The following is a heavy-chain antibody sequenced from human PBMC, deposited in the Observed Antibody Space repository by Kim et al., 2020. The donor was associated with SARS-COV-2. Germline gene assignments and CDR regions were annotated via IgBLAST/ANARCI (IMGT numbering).Heavy chain of an antibody. J-gene: IGHJ6*02. CDR3: ARTRDMDV. CDR2: GNT. Sequence: GNTKYAQKLQGRVTMTTDTSTSTAYMELRSLRSDDTAVYYCARTRDMDVWGQGTTVTVSS. V-gene: IGHV1-18*01.